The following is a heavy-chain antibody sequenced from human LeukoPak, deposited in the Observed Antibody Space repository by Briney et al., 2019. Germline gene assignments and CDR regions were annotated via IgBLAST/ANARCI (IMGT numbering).Heavy chain of an antibody. CDR3: ARLGYIKSSNYYYYYLDV. V-gene: IGHV4-34*01. CDR2: INQSGRT. CDR1: GAFLSGYY. J-gene: IGHJ6*03. Sequence: SETLSLTCGLSGAFLSGYYWNSIRQPPGKGLEWIGEINQSGRTNYNSSLKSRVTISADMSKNQFSLKLSSVTAADTAVYYCARLGYIKSSNYYYYYLDVQGKGTSVTVSS. D-gene: IGHD6-13*01.